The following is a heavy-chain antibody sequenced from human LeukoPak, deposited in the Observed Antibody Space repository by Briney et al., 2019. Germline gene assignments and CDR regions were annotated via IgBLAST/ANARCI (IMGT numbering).Heavy chain of an antibody. CDR3: ARGEGYSQDNWFDP. CDR1: GGSISSGGYY. D-gene: IGHD5-18*01. J-gene: IGHJ5*02. Sequence: SETLSLTCTVSGGSISSGGYYWSWIRQHPGKGLEWIGYIYYSGSTYYNPSLKSRVTISVDTSKNQFSLKLSSVTAADTAVYHCARGEGYSQDNWFDPWGQGTLVTVSS. CDR2: IYYSGST. V-gene: IGHV4-31*03.